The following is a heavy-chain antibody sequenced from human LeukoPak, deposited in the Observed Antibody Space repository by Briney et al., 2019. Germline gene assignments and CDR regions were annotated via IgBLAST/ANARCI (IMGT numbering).Heavy chain of an antibody. J-gene: IGHJ4*02. Sequence: GGSLRLSCAASGFTFSSYAMSWVRQAPGKGLEWVSAISGSGGSTYYADSVKGRFTISRDNSKNTLYLQMNRLRAEDTAVYYCARINLKAWYFDYWGQGTLVTVSS. D-gene: IGHD2/OR15-2a*01. V-gene: IGHV3-23*01. CDR1: GFTFSSYA. CDR2: ISGSGGST. CDR3: ARINLKAWYFDY.